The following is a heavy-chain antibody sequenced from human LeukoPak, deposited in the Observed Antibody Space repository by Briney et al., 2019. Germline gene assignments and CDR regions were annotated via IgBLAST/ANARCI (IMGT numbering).Heavy chain of an antibody. J-gene: IGHJ6*03. CDR2: IYTSGST. CDR1: GGSISSYY. Sequence: SETLSLTCTVSGGSISSYYWSWIRQPAGKGLEWIGRIYTSGSTNYNPSLKSRVTISVDTSKNQFSLKLSSVTAADTAVYYCARVPEYSSSWYHYYYYMDVWGKGTTVTVSS. D-gene: IGHD6-13*01. V-gene: IGHV4-4*07. CDR3: ARVPEYSSSWYHYYYYMDV.